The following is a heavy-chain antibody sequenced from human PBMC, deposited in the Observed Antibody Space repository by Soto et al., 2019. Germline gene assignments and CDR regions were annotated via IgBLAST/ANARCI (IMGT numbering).Heavy chain of an antibody. V-gene: IGHV3-48*03. CDR3: ATDYSSTWNV. Sequence: LRLSCATSGFIFSSYEMNWVRQAPGKGLEWVSYIDSGGTSKQYADSVQGRFSTSRDNTRKTLYLQMNSLRAGDTGVYYCATDYSSTWNVWGQGTTVTVSS. D-gene: IGHD6-13*01. CDR2: IDSGGTSK. CDR1: GFIFSSYE. J-gene: IGHJ6*02.